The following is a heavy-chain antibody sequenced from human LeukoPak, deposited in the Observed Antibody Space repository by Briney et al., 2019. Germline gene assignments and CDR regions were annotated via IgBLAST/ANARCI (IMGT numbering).Heavy chain of an antibody. J-gene: IGHJ2*01. CDR2: ISAYNGNT. V-gene: IGHV1-18*01. CDR3: ARVPDSSSWYRSYWYFDL. CDR1: GYTFTSYG. Sequence: GASVKVSCKASGYTFTSYGISWVRQAPGQGLEWMGWISAYNGNTNYAQKIQGRVTMTTDTSTSTAYMELRSLRSDDTAVYYCARVPDSSSWYRSYWYFDLWGRGTLVTVSS. D-gene: IGHD6-13*01.